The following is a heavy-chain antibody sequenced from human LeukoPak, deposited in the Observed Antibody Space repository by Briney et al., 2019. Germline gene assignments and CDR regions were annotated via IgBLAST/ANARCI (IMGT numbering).Heavy chain of an antibody. CDR2: INSDGSST. Sequence: GGSLRLSCAASGFTFSSYWMHWVRQAPGKGLVWVSRINSDGSSTSYADSVKGRFTISRDNAKNTLYLQMNSLRAEDTAVYYCARAGKWELLHGDYWGQGTLVTVSS. CDR3: ARAGKWELLHGDY. D-gene: IGHD1-26*01. J-gene: IGHJ4*02. CDR1: GFTFSSYW. V-gene: IGHV3-74*01.